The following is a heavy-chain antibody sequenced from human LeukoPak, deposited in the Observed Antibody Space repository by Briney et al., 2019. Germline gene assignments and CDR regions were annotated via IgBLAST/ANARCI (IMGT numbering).Heavy chain of an antibody. CDR3: ARRQRTIFGVARDAFDI. V-gene: IGHV5-51*01. CDR2: IYPGDSDT. Sequence: GESLKISCKGSGYSFTCYWIGWVRQMPGKGLEWMGIIYPGDSDTRYSPSFQGQVTISADKSISTAYLQWSSLKASDTAMYYCARRQRTIFGVARDAFDIWGQGTMVTVSS. D-gene: IGHD3-3*01. CDR1: GYSFTCYW. J-gene: IGHJ3*02.